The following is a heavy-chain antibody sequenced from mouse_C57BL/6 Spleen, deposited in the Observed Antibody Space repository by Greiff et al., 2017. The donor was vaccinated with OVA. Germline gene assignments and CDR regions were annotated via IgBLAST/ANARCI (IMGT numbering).Heavy chain of an antibody. CDR2: ISDGGSYT. CDR3: ARELGEEVYFDY. CDR1: GFTFSSYA. D-gene: IGHD4-1*01. V-gene: IGHV5-4*01. J-gene: IGHJ2*01. Sequence: EVNLVESGGGLVKPGGSLKLSCAASGFTFSSYAMSWVRQTPEKRLEWVATISDGGSYTYYPDNVKGRFTISRDNAKNNLYLQMSHLKSEDTAMYYCARELGEEVYFDYWGQGTTLTVSS.